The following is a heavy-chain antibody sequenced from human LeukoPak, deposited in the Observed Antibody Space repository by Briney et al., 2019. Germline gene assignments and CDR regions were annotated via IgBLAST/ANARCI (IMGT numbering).Heavy chain of an antibody. CDR1: GFTFGSYA. Sequence: PGGSLRLSCAASGFTFGSYAMSWVRQAPGKGLEWVSGISWNAVSTGYADSVRGRFSISSDNAKNSLYLQMNSLGAEDTALYYCARAYHYDASGYYYFDYWGQGTLVTVSS. CDR2: ISWNAVST. D-gene: IGHD3-22*01. J-gene: IGHJ4*02. V-gene: IGHV3-20*04. CDR3: ARAYHYDASGYYYFDY.